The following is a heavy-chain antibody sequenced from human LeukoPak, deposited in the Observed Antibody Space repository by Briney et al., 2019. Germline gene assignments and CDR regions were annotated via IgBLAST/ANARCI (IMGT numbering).Heavy chain of an antibody. Sequence: GESLKISCKGSGYSFTSYWIGWVRQMPGKGLEWMGIIYPGDSDTRYSPSFQGQVSISVDKSASTASLQWSSLKASDTAMYYFARGGYCSRTSCPAGFDFWGQGTLVTVSS. CDR3: ARGGYCSRTSCPAGFDF. CDR1: GYSFTSYW. V-gene: IGHV5-51*01. D-gene: IGHD2-2*01. CDR2: IYPGDSDT. J-gene: IGHJ4*02.